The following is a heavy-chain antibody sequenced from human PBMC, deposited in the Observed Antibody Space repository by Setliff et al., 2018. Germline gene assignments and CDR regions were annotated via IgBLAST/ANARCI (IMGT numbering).Heavy chain of an antibody. CDR2: INGDATIA. CDR1: GFNFNKYW. Sequence: PGGSLRLSCTVYGFNFNKYWMYWVRQAPGKGLERVSRINGDATIAHYADSVKGRFTISRDNARNALYLQMVSLRGEDTGVYFCAALDWGENSYNVDVWGKGTTVTVSS. J-gene: IGHJ6*03. D-gene: IGHD7-27*01. CDR3: AALDWGENSYNVDV. V-gene: IGHV3-74*01.